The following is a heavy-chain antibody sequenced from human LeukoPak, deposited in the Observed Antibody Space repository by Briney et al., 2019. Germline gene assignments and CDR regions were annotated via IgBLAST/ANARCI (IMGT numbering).Heavy chain of an antibody. CDR3: ARLYCSSTSCYLGAFDI. CDR1: GYTFTGYY. V-gene: IGHV1-2*02. D-gene: IGHD2-2*01. J-gene: IGHJ3*02. Sequence: ASVKVSCKASGYTFTGYYMHWVRQAPGQGLEWMGWINPNSGGTNYAQKFQGRVTMTRDTSISTVYMELSRLRSDDAAVYYCARLYCSSTSCYLGAFDIWGQGTMVTVSS. CDR2: INPNSGGT.